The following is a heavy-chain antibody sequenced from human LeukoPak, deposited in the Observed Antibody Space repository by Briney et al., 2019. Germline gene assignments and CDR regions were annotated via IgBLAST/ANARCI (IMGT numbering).Heavy chain of an antibody. CDR2: IKRDGTEK. J-gene: IGHJ6*03. CDR1: GLSFRSYS. CDR3: ARGPNTDYGRRYYYYMDV. D-gene: IGHD4-17*01. Sequence: PGGSLRLSCAASGLSFRSYSMSWVRQAPGTGLEWVANIKRDGTEKYYVGSVEGRFTISRDNAKNSLYLQMDSLRAEDTAVYYCARGPNTDYGRRYYYYMDVWGKGTTVTVSS. V-gene: IGHV3-7*01.